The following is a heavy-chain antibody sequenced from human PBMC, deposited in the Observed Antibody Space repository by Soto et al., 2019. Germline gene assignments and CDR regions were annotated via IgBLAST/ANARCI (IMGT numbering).Heavy chain of an antibody. CDR2: IHYSGST. CDR3: AREVPAGNDAFDF. D-gene: IGHD2-2*01. J-gene: IGHJ3*01. CDR1: GGSVSSGNYY. V-gene: IGHV4-61*01. Sequence: VQLQESGPGLVKPSETLSLTCTVSGGSVSSGNYYWSWIRQPPGKGLEWIGYIHYSGSTNYNPSHKSRVTMSKDTSRNQFSLKLSSVTAADTAVYFCAREVPAGNDAFDFWGQGTMVTVSS.